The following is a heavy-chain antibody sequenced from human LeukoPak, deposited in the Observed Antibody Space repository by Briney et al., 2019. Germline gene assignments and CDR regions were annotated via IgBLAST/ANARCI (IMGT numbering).Heavy chain of an antibody. V-gene: IGHV3-21*01. CDR2: ISISSSYI. CDR1: GFTFSSYS. D-gene: IGHD4-17*01. CDR3: AREPHYGNDD. Sequence: GGSLRLSCAASGFTFSSYSMNWVRQALGKGLGRVSSISISSSYIYYADSVNGRFTNSKDNAKNSLYLQMNSLRAEYTAVYYCAREPHYGNDDWGQGTLVTVSS. J-gene: IGHJ4*02.